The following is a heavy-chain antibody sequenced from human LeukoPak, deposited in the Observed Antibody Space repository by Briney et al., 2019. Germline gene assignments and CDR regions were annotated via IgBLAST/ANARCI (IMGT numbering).Heavy chain of an antibody. Sequence: PSETLSLTCVVYGGSFSDYYWSWVRQPPGKGLEWIGEINHSGTTKYNPSLKSRLTISIHTSNNQFSLNLNSVTAADTAVYYCARGEGTLAGRRWPYYFYYYMDVWRKGTTVTISS. D-gene: IGHD6-19*01. CDR1: GGSFSDYY. V-gene: IGHV4-34*01. CDR2: INHSGTT. J-gene: IGHJ6*03. CDR3: ARGEGTLAGRRWPYYFYYYMDV.